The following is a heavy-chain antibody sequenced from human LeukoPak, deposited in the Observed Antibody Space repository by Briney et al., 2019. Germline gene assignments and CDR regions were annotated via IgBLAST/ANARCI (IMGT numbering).Heavy chain of an antibody. CDR2: VSGSGDNT. D-gene: IGHD2-2*01. J-gene: IGHJ4*02. V-gene: IGHV3-23*01. Sequence: GGSLRLSCAASGFTFSGYAMNWVRQAPGKGLEWVLGVSGSGDNTYYADSVKGRFTISRDNSKNTLYLQMNSLRADDTAVYYCARWSRSCSSTSCLFDYWAREPWSPSPQ. CDR1: GFTFSGYA. CDR3: ARWSRSCSSTSCLFDY.